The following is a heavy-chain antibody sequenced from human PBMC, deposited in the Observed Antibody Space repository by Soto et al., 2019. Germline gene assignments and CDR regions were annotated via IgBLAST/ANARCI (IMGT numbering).Heavy chain of an antibody. J-gene: IGHJ4*02. Sequence: QVQLVQSGAEVKKPGASVKVSCKASGYTFTTYGISWVRQAPGQGLEWMGWISAYNGNTNYAQKLQGRVTMTTDTPTSTAYMELTSLRSDDTAVNYCARDHGYCSGGTCYPRYWGQGTLVTVSS. D-gene: IGHD2-15*01. CDR3: ARDHGYCSGGTCYPRY. CDR2: ISAYNGNT. V-gene: IGHV1-18*01. CDR1: GYTFTTYG.